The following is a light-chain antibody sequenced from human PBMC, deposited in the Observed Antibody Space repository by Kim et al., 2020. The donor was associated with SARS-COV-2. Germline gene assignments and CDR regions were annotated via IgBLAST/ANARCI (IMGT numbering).Light chain of an antibody. V-gene: IGKV3-11*01. CDR1: QSVSSY. CDR3: QQRSNWPPT. CDR2: DAS. Sequence: WSPGESATLSCRASQSVSSYLAWYQQKPGQAPRLLIYDASNRATGIPARFSGSGSGTDFTLTISSLEPEDFAVYYCQQRSNWPPTFGQGTKLEI. J-gene: IGKJ2*01.